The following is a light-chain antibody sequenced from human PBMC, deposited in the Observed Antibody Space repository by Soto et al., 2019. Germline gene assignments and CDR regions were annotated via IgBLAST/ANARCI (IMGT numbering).Light chain of an antibody. V-gene: IGKV3-20*01. J-gene: IGKJ1*01. CDR3: QQYGSSGT. CDR2: DTS. Sequence: EIVLSQSPATLSLSPGERAALSCRASQNFYRYLAWYQQKPGQAPRLLIYDTSNRATGIPDRFSGSGSGTDFTLTISRLEPEDFAVYYCQQYGSSGTFGQGTKVDIK. CDR1: QNFYRY.